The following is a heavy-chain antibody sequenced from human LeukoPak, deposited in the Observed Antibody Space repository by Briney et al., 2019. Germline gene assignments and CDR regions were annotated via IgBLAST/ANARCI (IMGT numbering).Heavy chain of an antibody. CDR2: INHSGST. D-gene: IGHD3-3*01. CDR1: GASFSGYY. V-gene: IGHV4-34*01. Sequence: PSETLSLTCAVYGASFSGYYWSWIRQPPGKGLEWIGEINHSGSTNYNPSLKSRVTISVDTSKNQFSLKLSSVTAADTALYYCARHRGYDFWSGYYYYFDYWGQGTLVTVSS. J-gene: IGHJ4*02. CDR3: ARHRGYDFWSGYYYYFDY.